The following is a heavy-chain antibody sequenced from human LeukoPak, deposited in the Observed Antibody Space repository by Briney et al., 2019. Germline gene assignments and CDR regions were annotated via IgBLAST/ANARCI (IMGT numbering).Heavy chain of an antibody. J-gene: IGHJ4*02. CDR2: ITSSSNTM. CDR3: ATTYAGSGSYSFDY. D-gene: IGHD3-10*01. V-gene: IGHV3-48*02. Sequence: GGSLRLSCAASGFTFSTYGMNWVRQAPGKGLEWASYITSSSNTMYYTDSVKGRFTISRDNAKNSLYLQMNSLRDEDTAVYYCATTYAGSGSYSFDYWGQGTLVTVSS. CDR1: GFTFSTYG.